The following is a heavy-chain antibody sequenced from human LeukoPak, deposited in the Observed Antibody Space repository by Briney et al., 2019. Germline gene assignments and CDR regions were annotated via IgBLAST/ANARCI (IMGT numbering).Heavy chain of an antibody. J-gene: IGHJ4*02. CDR1: GFSRSTRGVG. D-gene: IGHD6-19*01. Sequence: SGPTLFNPTPTLTLTCSFSGFSRSTRGVGVGWIRQPPGKALEWLALIYWNDDKRYRPSLKSRLTITKDTSKNQVVLTMTNMDPVDTATYYCAHTRHSSGWWGFEYWGQGTLVTVSS. CDR3: AHTRHSSGWWGFEY. V-gene: IGHV2-5*01. CDR2: IYWNDDK.